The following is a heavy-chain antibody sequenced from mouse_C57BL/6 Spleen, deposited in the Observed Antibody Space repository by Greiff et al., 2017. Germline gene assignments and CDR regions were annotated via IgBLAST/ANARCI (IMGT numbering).Heavy chain of an antibody. CDR2: IHPNSGST. D-gene: IGHD1-1*01. J-gene: IGHJ4*01. CDR1: GYTFTSYW. V-gene: IGHV1-64*01. CDR3: ANYGTYAMDY. Sequence: QVQLQQPGAELVKPGASVKLSCTASGYTFTSYWMYWVNQRPGQGLEWIGLIHPNSGSTYYNETLKSKATLSVDKSSSTAYLQLSSLTSEDSAVYCCANYGTYAMDYWGQGTSVTVSS.